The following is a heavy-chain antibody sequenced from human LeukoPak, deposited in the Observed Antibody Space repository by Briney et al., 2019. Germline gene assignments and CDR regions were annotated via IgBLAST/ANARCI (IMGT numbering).Heavy chain of an antibody. J-gene: IGHJ6*04. CDR3: AKDAGLPLRYYYYGMDV. CDR2: ISYDGSNK. Sequence: GRSLRLSCAASGFIFSGYGMHWVRQAPGKGLEWVAVISYDGSNKYYADSVKGRFTISRDNSKNTLYLQMNSLRAEDTAVYYCAKDAGLPLRYYYYGMDVWGKGTTVTVSS. V-gene: IGHV3-30*18. D-gene: IGHD2-15*01. CDR1: GFIFSGYG.